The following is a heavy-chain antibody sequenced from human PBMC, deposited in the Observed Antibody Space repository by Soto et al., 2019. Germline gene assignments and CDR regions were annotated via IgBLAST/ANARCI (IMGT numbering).Heavy chain of an antibody. V-gene: IGHV1-69*08. Sequence: QDQLVQSGAEVKKPGSSVKVSCKASGGTFSSHTFSWVRQAPGQGLEWMGRIIPALGTATYAQKFQGRVPISADNSATTVYMDLISARSEDADVYYSATPDFGDSWYFDRWGRGTLVTVSS. CDR3: ATPDFGDSWYFDR. CDR1: GGTFSSHT. CDR2: IIPALGTA. J-gene: IGHJ2*01. D-gene: IGHD4-17*01.